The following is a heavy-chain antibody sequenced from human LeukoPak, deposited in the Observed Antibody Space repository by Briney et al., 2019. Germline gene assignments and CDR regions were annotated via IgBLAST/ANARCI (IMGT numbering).Heavy chain of an antibody. J-gene: IGHJ4*02. D-gene: IGHD2-2*01. V-gene: IGHV4-59*08. Sequence: PSETLSLTCTVSGGSISSYYWSWIRQPPGKGLEWIGYIYYSGSTNYNPSLKSRVTISVDTSENQFSLKLSSVTAADTAVYYCARRVVPAAPTVYFDYWGQGTLVTVSS. CDR2: IYYSGST. CDR1: GGSISSYY. CDR3: ARRVVPAAPTVYFDY.